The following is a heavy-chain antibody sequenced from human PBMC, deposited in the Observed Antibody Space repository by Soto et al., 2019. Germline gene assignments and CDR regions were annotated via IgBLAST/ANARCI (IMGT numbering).Heavy chain of an antibody. CDR2: IYYSGST. Sequence: PSETLSLTCTVSGASISSYYWSWIRQTPGKGLEWIGYIYYSGSTSYNPSLKSRVTISEDTSKNQFSLKLSSVTAADTAVYYCARGSGYVNWLDPWGQGTPVTVSS. CDR1: GASISSYY. V-gene: IGHV4-59*01. CDR3: ARGSGYVNWLDP. J-gene: IGHJ5*02. D-gene: IGHD3-22*01.